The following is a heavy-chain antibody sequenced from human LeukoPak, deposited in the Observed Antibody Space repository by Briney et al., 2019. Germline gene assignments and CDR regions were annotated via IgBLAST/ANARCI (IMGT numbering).Heavy chain of an antibody. CDR3: AREATWGQWYFDH. J-gene: IGHJ4*02. CDR2: IAADGGVK. D-gene: IGHD6-19*01. CDR1: GITFSSHG. Sequence: PGRSLGLSCVASGITFSSHGMDWVRQAPGKGLEWVAVIAADGGVKHYADSVKGRFTLSRDNSKNTLYLQMNSLSVEDTAVYYCAREATWGQWYFDHWGQGTPVPSPQ. V-gene: IGHV3-30*03.